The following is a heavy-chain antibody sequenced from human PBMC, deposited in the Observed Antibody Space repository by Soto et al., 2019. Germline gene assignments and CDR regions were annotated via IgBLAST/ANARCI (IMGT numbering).Heavy chain of an antibody. J-gene: IGHJ4*02. CDR2: ISQDGSVT. CDR1: GFTFSSYG. CDR3: TGEVASGY. Sequence: QVQLVESGGGVVQPGRSLRLSCAASGFTFSSYGMHWVRQAPGKGLEWVAGISQDGSVTYYADSVKGRFTISRDNSQNTLYLPMNSLGAEDTAVYYCTGEVASGYWGQGTLVTVSS. D-gene: IGHD7-27*01. V-gene: IGHV3-30*03.